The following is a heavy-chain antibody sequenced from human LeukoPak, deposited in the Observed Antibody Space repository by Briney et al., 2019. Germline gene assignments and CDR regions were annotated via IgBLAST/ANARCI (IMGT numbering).Heavy chain of an antibody. J-gene: IGHJ4*02. D-gene: IGHD3-10*01. CDR1: GYTFTSYY. V-gene: IGHV1-46*01. CDR3: ARAPYYYGSGSYGYFDY. Sequence: ASVKVSCKASGYTFTSYYMHWVRQAPGQGLEWMGIINPSGGSTSYAQKFQGRVTMTRDTSTSTVYMELSSLRSDDTAVYYCARAPYYYGSGSYGYFDYWGQGTLVTVSS. CDR2: INPSGGST.